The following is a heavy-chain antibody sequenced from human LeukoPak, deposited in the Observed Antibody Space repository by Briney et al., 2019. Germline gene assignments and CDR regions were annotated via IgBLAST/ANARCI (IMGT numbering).Heavy chain of an antibody. CDR2: ISYDGSNK. CDR1: GFTFSSYW. Sequence: GGSLRLSCAASGFTFSSYWMHWVRQAPGKGLEWVAVISYDGSNKYYADSVKGRFTISRDNSKNTLYLQMNSLRAEDTAVYYCAKGGSLDYWGQGTLVTVSS. V-gene: IGHV3-30*18. CDR3: AKGGSLDY. J-gene: IGHJ4*02. D-gene: IGHD2-15*01.